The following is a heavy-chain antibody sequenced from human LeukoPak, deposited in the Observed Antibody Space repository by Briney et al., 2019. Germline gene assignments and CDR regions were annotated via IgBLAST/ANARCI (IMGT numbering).Heavy chain of an antibody. J-gene: IGHJ4*02. V-gene: IGHV3-23*01. CDR1: GFTFSSYA. CDR2: ISGSGGST. CDR3: AKLAYYVWGSYRYSPIFDY. Sequence: GGSLRLSCAASGFTFSSYAMSWVRQAPGKGLEWVSAISGSGGSTYYADSVKGRFTISRDNSKNTLYLQMNSLRAEDTAVYYCAKLAYYVWGSYRYSPIFDYWGQGTPVTVSS. D-gene: IGHD3-16*02.